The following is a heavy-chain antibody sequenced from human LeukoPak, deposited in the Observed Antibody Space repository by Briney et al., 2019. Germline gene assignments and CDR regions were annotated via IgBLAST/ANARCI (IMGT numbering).Heavy chain of an antibody. D-gene: IGHD3-9*01. Sequence: SGRSLRLSCAASGFTFSSYGMHWVRQAPGKGLEWVAVISYDGSNKYFADSVKGRFTISRDNSKNTLYLQMNSLRTEDTAVYYCAKAEGYDILTGLDYWGQGTLATVSS. V-gene: IGHV3-30*18. CDR3: AKAEGYDILTGLDY. CDR2: ISYDGSNK. CDR1: GFTFSSYG. J-gene: IGHJ4*02.